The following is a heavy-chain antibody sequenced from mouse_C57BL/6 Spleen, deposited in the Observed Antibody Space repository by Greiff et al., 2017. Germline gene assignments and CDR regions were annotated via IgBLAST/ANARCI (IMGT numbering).Heavy chain of an antibody. CDR1: GYSITSGYY. V-gene: IGHV3-6*01. Sequence: ESGPGLVKPSQSLSLTCSVTGYSITSGYYWNWIRQFPGNKLEWMGYISYDGSNNYNPSLKNRISITRDTSKNQFFLKLNSVTTEDTATYYCARDGSYYFDYWSQGSTLAVSS. CDR3: ARDGSYYFDY. J-gene: IGHJ2*01. CDR2: ISYDGSN.